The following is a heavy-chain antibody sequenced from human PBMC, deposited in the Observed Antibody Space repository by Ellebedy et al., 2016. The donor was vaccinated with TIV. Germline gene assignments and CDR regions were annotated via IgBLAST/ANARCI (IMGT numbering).Heavy chain of an antibody. Sequence: GESLKISCEASEFTSSTYWMNWVRQAPGKGLEWVASIKQDGSEKHYADSVTGRFNISRDNAKNTLYRQMVYLRGEDTAVYYCAGTSRGWAFDLWGQGTLVTVSS. CDR3: AGTSRGWAFDL. J-gene: IGHJ4*02. CDR2: IKQDGSEK. CDR1: EFTSSTYW. V-gene: IGHV3-7*01. D-gene: IGHD6-19*01.